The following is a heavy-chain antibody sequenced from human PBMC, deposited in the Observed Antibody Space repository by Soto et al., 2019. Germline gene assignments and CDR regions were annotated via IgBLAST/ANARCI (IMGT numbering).Heavy chain of an antibody. D-gene: IGHD6-6*01. J-gene: IGHJ5*02. CDR3: AKDLTRQLAYWLDP. Sequence: ASVKVSCKASGFSFTCYYIHWLRQAPGQGLEWMGWINAHSGGTEYAQKFQGRVTLTRDTSIATAYLTLTSLPSDDKDLYYCAKDLTRQLAYWLDPWGQGTQVTVSS. V-gene: IGHV1-2*02. CDR2: INAHSGGT. CDR1: GFSFTCYY.